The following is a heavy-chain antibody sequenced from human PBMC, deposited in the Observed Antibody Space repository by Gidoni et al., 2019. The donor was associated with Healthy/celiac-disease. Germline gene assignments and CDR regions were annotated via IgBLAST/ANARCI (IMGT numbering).Heavy chain of an antibody. CDR2: ISAYNGNT. CDR3: ARRSPTDHRRRGDFDY. D-gene: IGHD1-26*01. CDR1: GYTFTSYG. Sequence: QVQLVQSGAAVKTPGASVKVSCKASGYTFTSYGISWVRQAPGQGLEWMGWISAYNGNTNYAQKLQGRVTMTTDTSTSTAYMELRSLRSDDTAVYYCARRSPTDHRRRGDFDYWGQGTLVTVSS. J-gene: IGHJ4*02. V-gene: IGHV1-18*01.